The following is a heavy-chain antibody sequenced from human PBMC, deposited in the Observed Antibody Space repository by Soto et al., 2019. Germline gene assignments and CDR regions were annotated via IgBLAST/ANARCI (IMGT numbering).Heavy chain of an antibody. J-gene: IGHJ6*02. Sequence: RVSCVTSGFTFRNYGFHCVRQAPGKGLDWVSLISHEGNERKYAVSGKGRFTISTHPSTKTLYLQMKGLTAEDTALYYCARDYEDFPNYKFYYCMSVWGQATTVTVSS. CDR1: GFTFRNYG. CDR3: ARDYEDFPNYKFYYCMSV. CDR2: ISHEGNER. V-gene: IGHV3-33*05. D-gene: IGHD2-15*01.